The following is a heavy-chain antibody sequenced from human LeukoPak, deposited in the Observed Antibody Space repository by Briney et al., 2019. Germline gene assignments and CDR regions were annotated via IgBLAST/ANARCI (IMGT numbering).Heavy chain of an antibody. J-gene: IGHJ5*02. D-gene: IGHD3-22*01. CDR3: ARALGVRYYDSSGSNWFDP. V-gene: IGHV1-69*04. Sequence: SVKVSCKASGGTFSSYAISWGRQAPGQGLEWMGRIIPILGIANYAQKFQGRVTITADKSTSTAYMELSSLRSEDTAVYYCARALGVRYYDSSGSNWFDPWGQGTLVTVSS. CDR2: IIPILGIA. CDR1: GGTFSSYA.